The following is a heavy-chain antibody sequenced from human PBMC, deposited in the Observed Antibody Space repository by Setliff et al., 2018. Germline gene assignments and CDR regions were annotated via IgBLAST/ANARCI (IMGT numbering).Heavy chain of an antibody. CDR1: GYTFTGYY. CDR2: VNPSSGAT. Sequence: ASVKVSCKASGYTFTGYYMYWVRQATGQGLEWMGRVNPSSGATIYAQKFQGRVTMTSDTSISTAYMELGRLRSDDTAVYFCARDGGGDSDAFDIWGQGTMVTVSS. CDR3: ARDGGGDSDAFDI. V-gene: IGHV1-2*06. J-gene: IGHJ3*02. D-gene: IGHD3-16*01.